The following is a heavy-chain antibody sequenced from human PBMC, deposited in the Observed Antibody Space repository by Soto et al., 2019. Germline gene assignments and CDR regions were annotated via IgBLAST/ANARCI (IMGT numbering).Heavy chain of an antibody. CDR2: IIPMFGTP. CDR1: GVTFNRQD. V-gene: IGHV1-69*13. J-gene: IGHJ4*02. D-gene: IGHD5-12*01. Sequence: SVKVSCKASGVTFNRQDMRWVRQAPGQGLEWMGGIIPMFGTPHYAEKFQDRVTITADESTGTAYLELSSLTSEDTAVYCCATSEGRDGYSFDYWGPGTLVTVSA. CDR3: ATSEGRDGYSFDY.